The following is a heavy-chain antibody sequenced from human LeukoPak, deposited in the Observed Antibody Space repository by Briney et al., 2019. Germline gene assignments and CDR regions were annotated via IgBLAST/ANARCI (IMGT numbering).Heavy chain of an antibody. Sequence: ASETLSLTCTVSGGSISSYYWSWIRQPPGKGLEWIGYIYYSGSTNYNPSLKSRVTISVDTSKNQFSLKLSSVTAADTAVYYCARVAVAGRVRWFDPWGQGTLVTVSS. V-gene: IGHV4-59*01. J-gene: IGHJ5*02. CDR1: GGSISSYY. CDR2: IYYSGST. CDR3: ARVAVAGRVRWFDP. D-gene: IGHD6-19*01.